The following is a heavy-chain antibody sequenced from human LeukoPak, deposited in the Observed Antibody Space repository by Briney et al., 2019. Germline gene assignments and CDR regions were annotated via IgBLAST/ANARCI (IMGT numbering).Heavy chain of an antibody. D-gene: IGHD6-19*01. CDR2: ISSSSSYI. V-gene: IGHV3-21*01. Sequence: GGSLRLSCAASGFTFSSYSMNWVHQAPGKGLEWVSSISSSSSYIYYADSVKGRFTISRDNAKNSLYLQMNSLRAEDTAVYYCARELAGDSSGCFDYWGQGTLVTVSS. CDR1: GFTFSSYS. CDR3: ARELAGDSSGCFDY. J-gene: IGHJ4*02.